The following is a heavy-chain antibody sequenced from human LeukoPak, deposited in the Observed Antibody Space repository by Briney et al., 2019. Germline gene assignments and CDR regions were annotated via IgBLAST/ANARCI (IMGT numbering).Heavy chain of an antibody. J-gene: IGHJ4*02. CDR2: IKSKPDGGTT. D-gene: IGHD3-22*01. V-gene: IGHV3-15*01. CDR1: GFTFSNAW. Sequence: GGSLRLSCAASGFTFSNAWMSWVRQAPGKGLEWVGRIKSKPDGGTTDYAAPVKGRFTISRDDSKNTLYLQMNSLKTEDTAVYYCTTGITMIVVVKEPFDYWGQGTLVTVSS. CDR3: TTGITMIVVVKEPFDY.